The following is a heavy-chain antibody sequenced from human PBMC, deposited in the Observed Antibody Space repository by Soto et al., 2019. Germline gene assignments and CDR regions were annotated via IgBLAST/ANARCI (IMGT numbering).Heavy chain of an antibody. CDR1: GGSISSYN. Sequence: SETLSLTCTVSGGSISSYNWSWSRQPPGTGMEWIGYIYYSGSTNSNPSLKSRVTLSVDTSKNQFSLKLRSVTAADTAVYYCARDGGSRLAYYYYYGMDVWGQGTTVTVSS. CDR2: IYYSGST. V-gene: IGHV4-59*13. J-gene: IGHJ6*02. CDR3: ARDGGSRLAYYYYYGMDV. D-gene: IGHD2-15*01.